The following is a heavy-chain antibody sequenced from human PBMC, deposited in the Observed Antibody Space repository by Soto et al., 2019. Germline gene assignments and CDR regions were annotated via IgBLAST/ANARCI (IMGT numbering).Heavy chain of an antibody. Sequence: GGSLRLSCVASGFSISTHALTWVRQAPGKGLEWVSSFSGRSGDTYYAASVKGRFTISGNSSKNTVILQMNNLRADDTALYYCARDSSAWPNYFDSWGQGIQVTVSS. CDR3: ARDSSAWPNYFDS. J-gene: IGHJ4*02. D-gene: IGHD6-19*01. CDR2: FSGRSGDT. V-gene: IGHV3-23*01. CDR1: GFSISTHA.